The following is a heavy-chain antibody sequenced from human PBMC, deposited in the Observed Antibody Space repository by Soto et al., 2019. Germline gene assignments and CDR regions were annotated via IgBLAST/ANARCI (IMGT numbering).Heavy chain of an antibody. CDR1: GFTFGAYT. CDR3: ARDGYSGRSEGFDI. Sequence: QVQLVESGGGVVQPGRSLRLSCAASGFTFGAYTMHWVRQPPGKGLEWVAVISYDGNKERYTDPVMGRITVSRDNSKSTLYLQMNSLKSEDTAVYYCARDGYSGRSEGFDIWGQGTMVTVSS. CDR2: ISYDGNKE. D-gene: IGHD1-26*01. V-gene: IGHV3-30-3*01. J-gene: IGHJ3*02.